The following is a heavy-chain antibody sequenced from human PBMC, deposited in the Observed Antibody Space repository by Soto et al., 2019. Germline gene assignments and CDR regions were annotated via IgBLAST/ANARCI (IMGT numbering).Heavy chain of an antibody. J-gene: IGHJ3*01. CDR1: GGSISSSSYY. Sequence: QLQLQESGPGLVKPSETLSLTCTVSGGSISSSSYYWGWIRQPPGKGLEWIGSIYYSGSTCYNPCHNSRVMISGDRSPHQCSLKRSSGTAAGTAVYYSARQLKYSSGWYYSFDLWGQGTMVTVSS. CDR2: IYYSGST. D-gene: IGHD6-19*01. CDR3: ARQLKYSSGWYYSFDL. V-gene: IGHV4-39*01.